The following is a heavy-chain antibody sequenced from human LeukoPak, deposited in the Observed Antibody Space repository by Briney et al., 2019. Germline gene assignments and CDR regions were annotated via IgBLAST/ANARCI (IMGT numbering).Heavy chain of an antibody. J-gene: IGHJ5*02. CDR2: IYYSGST. V-gene: IGHV4-59*01. CDR1: GGSISSYY. Sequence: SETLSLTCTVPGGSISSYYWSWIRQPPGKGLEWIGYIYYSGSTNYNPSLKSRVTISIDTSKNQFSLKLSSVTAADTAVYYCAGQRDNLSWFDPWGQGTLVTVSS. CDR3: AGQRDNLSWFDP. D-gene: IGHD1-1*01.